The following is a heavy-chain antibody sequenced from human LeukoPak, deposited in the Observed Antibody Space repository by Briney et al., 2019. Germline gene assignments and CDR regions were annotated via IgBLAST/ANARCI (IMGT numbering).Heavy chain of an antibody. CDR2: IYHSGST. CDR1: GYSITSGYY. Sequence: PSETLSLTCTVSGYSITSGYYWGWIRQPPGKGLEWIGSIYHSGSTFYNPSLKSRVTISVDTSKNQFSLKLSSVTAADTAVYYCARDQDYYGSGSYGPDYWGQGTLVTVSS. D-gene: IGHD3-10*01. J-gene: IGHJ4*02. V-gene: IGHV4-38-2*02. CDR3: ARDQDYYGSGSYGPDY.